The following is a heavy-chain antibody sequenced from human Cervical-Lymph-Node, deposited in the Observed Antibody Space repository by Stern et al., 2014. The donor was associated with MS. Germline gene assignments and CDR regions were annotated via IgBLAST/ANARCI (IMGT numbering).Heavy chain of an antibody. Sequence: VHLPASGPDLNKPPPPLHLPCKASGYTLTTHAISWVRQPPRQGLERMAWIRAYNGNTNYAEKLQGRVAMTTDTSTSTAYMELRSLRSDDTAVYYCARGLLGSENAFDIWGQGTMVTVSS. D-gene: IGHD2-15*01. CDR3: ARGLLGSENAFDI. V-gene: IGHV1-18*01. CDR2: IRAYNGNT. CDR1: GYTLTTHA. J-gene: IGHJ3*02.